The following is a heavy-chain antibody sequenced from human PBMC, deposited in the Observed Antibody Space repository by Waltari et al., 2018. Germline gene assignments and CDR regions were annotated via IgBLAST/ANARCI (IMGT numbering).Heavy chain of an antibody. J-gene: IGHJ4*02. D-gene: IGHD2-2*01. CDR3: ARGSTGYVRVWDC. CDR1: GFSFSAYW. V-gene: IGHV3-7*03. CDR2: IKYEGSET. Sequence: EVQLMESGGGLVQPGGSLRLSCAASGFSFSAYWMPWVRQAPGKGLEWVANIKYEGSETYYLDSVNGRFIISRDNAKNSLYLQMNSVSAEDTAIYYCARGSTGYVRVWDCWGLGTKVTVSS.